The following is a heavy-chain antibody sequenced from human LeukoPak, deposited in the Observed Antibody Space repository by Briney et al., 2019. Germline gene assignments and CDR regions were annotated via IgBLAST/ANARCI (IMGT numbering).Heavy chain of an antibody. CDR3: ALSSGWQYYFDY. D-gene: IGHD6-19*01. J-gene: IGHJ4*02. CDR1: GFTFSSYA. Sequence: GGSLRLSCAASGFTFSSYAMSWVRQAPGKGLEWVSAISGSGGSTYYADSEKGRFTIPRDNSKNTLYLQMNSLRAEDTAVYYCALSSGWQYYFDYWGQGTLVTVSS. CDR2: ISGSGGST. V-gene: IGHV3-23*01.